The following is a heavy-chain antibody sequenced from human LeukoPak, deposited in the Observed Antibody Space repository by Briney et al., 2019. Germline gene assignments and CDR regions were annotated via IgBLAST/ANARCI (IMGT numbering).Heavy chain of an antibody. CDR1: GFTFSDAW. V-gene: IGHV3-15*01. CDR2: IKSKTDGGTT. D-gene: IGHD1-26*01. CDR3: TTARGGGATTDY. Sequence: GGSLRLSCAASGFTFSDAWMSWVRQAPGKGLEWVGRIKSKTDGGTTDYAAPGKGRFTISRDDSKNTLYLQMNSLKTEDTALYYCTTARGGGATTDYWGQGTLVTVSS. J-gene: IGHJ4*02.